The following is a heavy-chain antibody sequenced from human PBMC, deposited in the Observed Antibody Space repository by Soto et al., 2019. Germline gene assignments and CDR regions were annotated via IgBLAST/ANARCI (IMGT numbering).Heavy chain of an antibody. CDR3: ARDSKVVAATFGMDV. Sequence: GASVKVSCKASGYTFTSYGISWVRQAPGQGLEWMGWISAYNGNTNYAQKLQGRVTMTTDTSTSTAYMELRSLRSDDTAVYYCARDSKVVAATFGMDVWGQGTLVTVSS. CDR2: ISAYNGNT. J-gene: IGHJ6*02. D-gene: IGHD2-15*01. V-gene: IGHV1-18*01. CDR1: GYTFTSYG.